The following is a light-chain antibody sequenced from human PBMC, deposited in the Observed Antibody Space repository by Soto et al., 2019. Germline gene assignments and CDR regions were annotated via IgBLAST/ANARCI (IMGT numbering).Light chain of an antibody. J-gene: IGLJ1*01. CDR1: NSDVGAYSY. CDR3: SSYTAFTTYV. Sequence: QSALTQPASVSGSPGQSIPISCTGTNSDVGAYSYVSWYQQYPGKAPKLLIYDVGARPSGISDRFSGSKSGNTASLTISGLQAEDEADYYCSSYTAFTTYVFGRGTKVTVL. CDR2: DVG. V-gene: IGLV2-14*03.